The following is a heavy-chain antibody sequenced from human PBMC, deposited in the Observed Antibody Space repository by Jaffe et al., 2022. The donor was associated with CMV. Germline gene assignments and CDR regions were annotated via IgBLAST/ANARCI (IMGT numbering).Heavy chain of an antibody. CDR1: GGSISSGGYY. J-gene: IGHJ6*02. D-gene: IGHD4-17*01. CDR2: IYYSGST. Sequence: QVQLQESGPGLVKPSQTLSLTCTVSGGSISSGGYYWSWIRQHPGKGLEWIGYIYYSGSTYYNPSLKSRVTISVDTSKNQFSLKLSSVTAADTAVYYCARDGPRVDYGDYLQAYYYGMDVWGQGTTVTVSS. CDR3: ARDGPRVDYGDYLQAYYYGMDV. V-gene: IGHV4-31*03.